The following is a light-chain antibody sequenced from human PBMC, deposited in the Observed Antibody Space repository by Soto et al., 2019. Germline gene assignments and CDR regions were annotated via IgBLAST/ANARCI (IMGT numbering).Light chain of an antibody. CDR3: SSYAGSNNLG. Sequence: QSALTQPPSASGSPGQSVTISCTGTSSDVGGYNYVSWYQQHPGKAPKLMIYEVSKRPSGVPDRFSGSKSDNTASLTVSGLQAEDEADYYCSSYAGSNNLGFGGGTKVTVL. CDR2: EVS. J-gene: IGLJ2*01. V-gene: IGLV2-8*01. CDR1: SSDVGGYNY.